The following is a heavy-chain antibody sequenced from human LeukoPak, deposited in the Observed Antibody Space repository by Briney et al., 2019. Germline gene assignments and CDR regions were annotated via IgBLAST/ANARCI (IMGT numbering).Heavy chain of an antibody. CDR2: ISTYNGNT. J-gene: IGHJ4*02. CDR1: GYIFTSYG. Sequence: VASVKVSCKASGYIFTSYGITWVRQAPGQGFEWMGWISTYNGNTNYAQNLQGRVTMTTDTSTSTAYMDLRSPRSDDTAVYYCARDTGSSPGDYWGQGTLVTVSS. CDR3: ARDTGSSPGDY. D-gene: IGHD1-26*01. V-gene: IGHV1-18*01.